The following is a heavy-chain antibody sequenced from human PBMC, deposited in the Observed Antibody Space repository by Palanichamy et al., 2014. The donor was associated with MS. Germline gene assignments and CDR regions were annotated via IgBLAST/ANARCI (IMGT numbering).Heavy chain of an antibody. CDR1: GYTFTSYG. CDR2: ISGSTGNA. J-gene: IGHJ4*02. Sequence: QVQLVQSGAEVKKPGASVKVSCKASGYTFTSYGISWVRQAPGQGLEWMGWISGSTGNAKYAQRLQDRVIMTADTSTNTVYMELRSLRSDDTAVYYCARIDRHTSKNWGQGTLVTVSS. CDR3: ARIDRHTSKN. V-gene: IGHV1-18*01. D-gene: IGHD2-2*01.